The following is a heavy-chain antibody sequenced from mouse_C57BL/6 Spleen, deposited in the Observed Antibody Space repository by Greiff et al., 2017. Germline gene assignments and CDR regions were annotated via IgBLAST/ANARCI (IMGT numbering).Heavy chain of an antibody. J-gene: IGHJ3*01. CDR1: GYTFTGYW. CDR2: ILPGSGST. D-gene: IGHD4-1*01. CDR3: ARSCLTGTEFAY. V-gene: IGHV1-9*01. Sequence: QVQLQQSGAELMKPGASVKLSCKATGYTFTGYWIEWVKQRPGHGLDWIGEILPGSGSTNYNEKFKVKDTFTADTSSNTAYLQLNSLTTDDSAIDFCARSCLTGTEFAYWGQGTLVTVSA.